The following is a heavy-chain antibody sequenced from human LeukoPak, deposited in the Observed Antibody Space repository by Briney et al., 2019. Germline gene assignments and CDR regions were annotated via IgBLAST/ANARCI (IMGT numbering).Heavy chain of an antibody. Sequence: SETLSLTCAAYGGSFSGYYWSWIRQPPGKGLEWIGEINHSGSTNYNPSLKSRVTISVDTSKNQFSLKLSSVTAADTAVYYCAREASGSYPPDAFDIWGQGTMVTVSS. V-gene: IGHV4-34*01. CDR1: GGSFSGYY. CDR3: AREASGSYPPDAFDI. D-gene: IGHD1-26*01. CDR2: INHSGST. J-gene: IGHJ3*02.